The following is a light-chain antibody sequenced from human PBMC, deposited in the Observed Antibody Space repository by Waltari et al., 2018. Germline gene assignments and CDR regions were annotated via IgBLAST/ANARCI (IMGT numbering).Light chain of an antibody. CDR3: SSFTSSTTGI. V-gene: IGLV2-14*03. Sequence: SALTQPDSVSGSPGQSITISCSGISSDSGGYNYVSWYQQHPGEAPKLIIYDVTNRPSGVSDRFAGSKSGSSASLTISELQPEDEADYYCSSFTSSTTGIFGGGTKLTVL. CDR2: DVT. CDR1: SSDSGGYNY. J-gene: IGLJ2*01.